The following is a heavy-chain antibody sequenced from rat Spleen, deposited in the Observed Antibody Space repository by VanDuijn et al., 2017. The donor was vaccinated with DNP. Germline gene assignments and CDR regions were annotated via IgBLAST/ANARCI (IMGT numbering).Heavy chain of an antibody. CDR2: ISNSGSET. D-gene: IGHD1-1*01. V-gene: IGHV5S23*01. CDR1: GLTFSYYA. CDR3: ARSYEYYYSGTPFDY. J-gene: IGHJ2*01. Sequence: EVQLVESGGGLVQPGRSLKLSCAASGLTFSYYAMAWVRQAPTKGLEWVASISNSGSETKYRDSVKGRFTVSRDNAKSSLYLQMDSLRSEDTATYYCARSYEYYYSGTPFDYWGQGVMVTVSS.